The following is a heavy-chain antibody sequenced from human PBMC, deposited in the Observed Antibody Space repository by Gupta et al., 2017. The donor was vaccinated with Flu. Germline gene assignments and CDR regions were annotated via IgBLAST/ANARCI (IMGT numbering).Heavy chain of an antibody. D-gene: IGHD2-2*01. CDR2: INHSGST. CDR3: ARAGVVPAAPYYYYYYGMDV. Sequence: QVQLQQWGAGLLKPSETLSLTCAVYGGSFSGYYWSWIRQPQGKGLEWIGEINHSGSTNYNPSLKSRVTISVDTSKNQFSLKLSSVTAADTALYYCARAGVVPAAPYYYYYYGMDVWGQGTTVTVSS. CDR1: GGSFSGYY. J-gene: IGHJ6*02. V-gene: IGHV4-34*01.